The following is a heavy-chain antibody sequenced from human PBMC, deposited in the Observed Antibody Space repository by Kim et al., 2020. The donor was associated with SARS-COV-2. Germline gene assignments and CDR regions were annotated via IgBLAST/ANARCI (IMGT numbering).Heavy chain of an antibody. J-gene: IGHJ4*02. Sequence: SETLSLTCAVYGGSFSGYYWSWIRQPPGKGLEWIGEINHSGSTNYNPSLKSRVTISVDTSKNQFSLKLSSVTAADTAVYYCARGRFLYDFWSGYYSYYFDYWGQGTLVTVSS. CDR2: INHSGST. CDR1: GGSFSGYY. D-gene: IGHD3-3*01. V-gene: IGHV4-34*01. CDR3: ARGRFLYDFWSGYYSYYFDY.